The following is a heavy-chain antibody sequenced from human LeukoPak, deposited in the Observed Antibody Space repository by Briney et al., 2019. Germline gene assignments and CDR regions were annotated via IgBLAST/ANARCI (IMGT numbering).Heavy chain of an antibody. V-gene: IGHV3-48*03. CDR3: ARAPGYYGSGSYDY. CDR2: ISSSASTI. Sequence: GGSLRLSCAASGFTFSGYDMNWVRQAPGKGLEWGSYISSSASTIYYADSVKGRFTISRDNAKNSLYLQMNSLRAEDTAVYYCARAPGYYGSGSYDYWGQGTLVTVSS. D-gene: IGHD3-10*01. J-gene: IGHJ4*02. CDR1: GFTFSGYD.